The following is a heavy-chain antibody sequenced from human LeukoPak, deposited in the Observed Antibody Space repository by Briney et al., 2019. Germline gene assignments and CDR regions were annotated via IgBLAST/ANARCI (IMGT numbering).Heavy chain of an antibody. CDR3: ARDSSGWPPADY. CDR2: ISGSSSYI. V-gene: IGHV3-21*01. D-gene: IGHD6-19*01. Sequence: GGSLRLSCAASGFTFSSYSMNWVRQAPGKGLEWVSSISGSSSYIYYADSVKGRFTISRDNAKNSLYLQMNSLRAEDTAVYYCARDSSGWPPADYWGQGTLVTVSS. CDR1: GFTFSSYS. J-gene: IGHJ4*02.